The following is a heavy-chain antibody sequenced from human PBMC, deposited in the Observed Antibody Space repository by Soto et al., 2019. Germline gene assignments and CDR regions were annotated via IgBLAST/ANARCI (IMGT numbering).Heavy chain of an antibody. CDR3: ARENSYGFYYYYGMDV. D-gene: IGHD5-18*01. Sequence: SETLSLTCTVSGGSISSGDYYWSWIRQPPGKGLEWIGYIYYSGSTYYNPSLKSRVTISVDTSKNQFSLKLSSVTAADTAVYYCARENSYGFYYYYGMDVWGQGTTVTVSS. CDR1: GGSISSGDYY. J-gene: IGHJ6*02. V-gene: IGHV4-30-4*01. CDR2: IYYSGST.